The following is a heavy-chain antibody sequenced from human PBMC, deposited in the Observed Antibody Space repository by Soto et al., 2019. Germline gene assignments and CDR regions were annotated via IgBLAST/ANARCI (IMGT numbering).Heavy chain of an antibody. J-gene: IGHJ6*02. Sequence: EMQLVESGGGLVQPGGSLRLSCAASGFTFSSYHMTWVRQAPGRGLEWVAHISQDGRATYHADSVKDRFIISRDNAKNSLYLHINTLRAEDTAVYRCTRWNYAMDVWGQGTTVTVS. CDR1: GFTFSSYH. V-gene: IGHV3-7*03. CDR2: ISQDGRAT. CDR3: TRWNYAMDV.